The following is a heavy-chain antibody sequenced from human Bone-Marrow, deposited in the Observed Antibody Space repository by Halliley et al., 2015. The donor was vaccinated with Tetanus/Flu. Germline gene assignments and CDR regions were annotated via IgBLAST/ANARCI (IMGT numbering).Heavy chain of an antibody. V-gene: IGHV4-34*01. Sequence: GKINHSGSTNYTPSLKSRVPLSLDPAKNQFSLNLNSVPAADTAVYYCARRPDVVVVPSALDYWGQGILVTVSS. CDR3: ARRPDVVVVPSALDY. D-gene: IGHD2-2*01. J-gene: IGHJ4*02. CDR2: INHSGST.